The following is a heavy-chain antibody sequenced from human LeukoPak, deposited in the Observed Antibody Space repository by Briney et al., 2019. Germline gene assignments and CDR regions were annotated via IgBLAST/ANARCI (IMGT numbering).Heavy chain of an antibody. J-gene: IGHJ3*02. CDR1: GFTFSSYN. V-gene: IGHV3-48*01. CDR2: ISDSSTTI. D-gene: IGHD3-16*02. CDR3: AKNRWVRAPFDI. Sequence: GGSLRLSCAASGFTFSSYNMNWVRQAPGKGLEWVSYISDSSTTIYYADSVKGRFTISRDNSKNTLYLQMNSLRAEDTAVYYCAKNRWVRAPFDIWGQGTMVTVSS.